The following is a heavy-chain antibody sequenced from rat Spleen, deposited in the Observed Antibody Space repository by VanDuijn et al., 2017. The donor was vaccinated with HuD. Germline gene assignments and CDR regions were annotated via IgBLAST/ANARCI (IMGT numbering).Heavy chain of an antibody. CDR3: VAAPFTY. D-gene: IGHD3-1*01. CDR1: GFSLTSYN. Sequence: QVQLKESGPGLVQPSQTLSLTCTVSGFSLTSYNVHWVRQPTGKGLEWMGVIWTGGSTDYNSAIKSRLSISRDTSKNQVSLNMNNLQTEDTAMYFCVAAPFTYWGQGTLVTVSS. CDR2: IWTGGST. J-gene: IGHJ3*01. V-gene: IGHV2-30*01.